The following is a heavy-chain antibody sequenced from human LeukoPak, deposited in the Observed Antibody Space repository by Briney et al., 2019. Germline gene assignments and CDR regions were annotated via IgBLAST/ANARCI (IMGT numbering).Heavy chain of an antibody. CDR1: GGSISAYY. D-gene: IGHD3-22*01. CDR2: ISYSGNT. Sequence: PSETLSLTCTVSGGSISAYYWSWIRQPPGKGLEWIGYISYSGNTDYNPSLKSRVTISVDTSMNQFSLKLSSVTAADTAVYHCARLRLRYDSNGYSTSYEAFDIWGQGTVVTVSS. J-gene: IGHJ3*02. V-gene: IGHV4-59*08. CDR3: ARLRLRYDSNGYSTSYEAFDI.